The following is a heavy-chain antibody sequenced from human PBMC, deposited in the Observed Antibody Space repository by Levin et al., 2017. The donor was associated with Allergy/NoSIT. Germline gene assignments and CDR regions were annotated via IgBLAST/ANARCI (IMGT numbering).Heavy chain of an antibody. D-gene: IGHD4-11*01. CDR2: IRASGHST. J-gene: IGHJ4*02. Sequence: SGGSLRLSCAASGFRFSEYAMSWVRQAPGKGLEWVSAIRASGHSTYYADSVKGRFTISRDNSKNTLYLQMNSLRAEDTAVYYCASRTNVMTTVTTPFDFWGQGTMVTVSS. CDR3: ASRTNVMTTVTTPFDF. V-gene: IGHV3-23*01. CDR1: GFRFSEYA.